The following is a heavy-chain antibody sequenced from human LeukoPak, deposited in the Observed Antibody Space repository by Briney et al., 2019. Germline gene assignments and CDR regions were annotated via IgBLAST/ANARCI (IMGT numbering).Heavy chain of an antibody. V-gene: IGHV3-7*01. CDR3: ARICSSTDCLIPD. J-gene: IGHJ4*02. CDR2: IKHDGSEK. CDR1: GLTFSRHW. Sequence: GGSLRLSCAASGLTFSRHWMTWVRQAPGKGLEWVANIKHDGSEKNYVDSVKGRFTISRDNAKNTVYLQINSLRDEDTAVYYCARICSSTDCLIPDWGQGTLVTVSS. D-gene: IGHD2-2*01.